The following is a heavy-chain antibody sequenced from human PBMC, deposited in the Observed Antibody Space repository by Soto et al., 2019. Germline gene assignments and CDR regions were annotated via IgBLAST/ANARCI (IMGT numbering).Heavy chain of an antibody. CDR3: EKAQTIAVVGIGFDY. J-gene: IGHJ4*02. CDR2: ISWNSGSI. CDR1: GFTFDDYA. D-gene: IGHD6-19*01. V-gene: IGHV3-9*01. Sequence: EVQLVESGGGLVQPGRTLRLSCAASGFTFDDYAMHWVRQAPGNGLEWVSGISWNSGSIGYADSVKGRFTISRDNAKNSLYLQMNSLRVEDTALYYCEKAQTIAVVGIGFDYWGQGTLVTVSS.